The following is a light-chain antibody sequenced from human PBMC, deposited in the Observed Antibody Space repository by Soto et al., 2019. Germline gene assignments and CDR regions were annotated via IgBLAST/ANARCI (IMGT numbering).Light chain of an antibody. J-gene: IGKJ3*01. CDR3: QQSYTTPRT. Sequence: DIQMTQSPSSLSASIGDRVTITCRASQSISSYLNWYQQKPGKAPKLLIYAASSLQSGVPSRFSGSGSGTDFTLTISSLRPEDFATHYCQQSYTTPRTFGPGTKVDIK. V-gene: IGKV1-39*01. CDR2: AAS. CDR1: QSISSY.